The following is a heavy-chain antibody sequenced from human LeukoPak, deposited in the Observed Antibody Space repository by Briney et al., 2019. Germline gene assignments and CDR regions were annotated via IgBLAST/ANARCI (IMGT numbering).Heavy chain of an antibody. D-gene: IGHD3-10*01. CDR1: GFTVSSNY. Sequence: GGSLRLSCAASGFTVSSNYISWVRQGPGKGLEWVSAIYSGGTTYYADSVKGRFTISRDNSKNTVYLQMNSLTTEDTAVYYCAKQMSSATTFDHWGQGTLVTVYS. CDR3: AKQMSSATTFDH. J-gene: IGHJ5*02. CDR2: IYSGGTT. V-gene: IGHV3-66*02.